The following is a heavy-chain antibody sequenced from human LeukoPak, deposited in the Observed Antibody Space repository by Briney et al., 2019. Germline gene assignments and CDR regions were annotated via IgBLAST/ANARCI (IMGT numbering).Heavy chain of an antibody. Sequence: ASVKVSCKASGYTFSNYGMSWVRQAPGHGLEWMGWISGFNGHTKYSQKSQGRVTMTTDTSTSTAYMEVRSLRSDDTAVYYCARASLRRKYYYYMDVWGKGTTVTVSS. CDR1: GYTFSNYG. D-gene: IGHD5-12*01. CDR3: ARASLRRKYYYYMDV. CDR2: ISGFNGHT. J-gene: IGHJ6*03. V-gene: IGHV1-18*04.